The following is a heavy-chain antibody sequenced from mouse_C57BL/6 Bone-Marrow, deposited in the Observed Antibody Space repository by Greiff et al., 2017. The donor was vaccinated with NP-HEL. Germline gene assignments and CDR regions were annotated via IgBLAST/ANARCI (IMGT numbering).Heavy chain of an antibody. CDR3: AKSYDYGGFAY. J-gene: IGHJ3*01. V-gene: IGHV2-5*01. CDR1: GFSLTSYG. D-gene: IGHD2-4*01. CDR2: IWRGGST. Sequence: QVQLKESGPGLVQPSQSLSITCTVSGFSLTSYGVHWVRPSPGKGLEWLGVIWRGGSTDYNAAFMSRLSLTKDNAKSQVFFKMNSLQADDTAIYYCAKSYDYGGFAYWGQGTLVTVSA.